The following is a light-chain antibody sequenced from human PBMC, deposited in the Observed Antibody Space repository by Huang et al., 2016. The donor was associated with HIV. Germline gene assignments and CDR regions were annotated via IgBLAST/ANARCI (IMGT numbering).Light chain of an antibody. CDR1: QSVSSN. CDR2: AAS. V-gene: IGKV3-15*01. CDR3: QQYNNWPRT. Sequence: EIVMTQSPATLSVSPGERATLSCRASQSVSSNLAWYQQKPGQAPRLLIYAASTRATGIPARFTLTISSLQSEDFAVYYCQQYNNWPRTFGQGTKVEIK. J-gene: IGKJ1*01.